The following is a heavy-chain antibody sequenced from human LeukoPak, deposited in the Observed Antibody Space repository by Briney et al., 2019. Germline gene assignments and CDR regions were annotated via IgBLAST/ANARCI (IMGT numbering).Heavy chain of an antibody. D-gene: IGHD3-22*01. V-gene: IGHV1-18*01. CDR2: ISAYNGNT. CDR1: GYTFTSYG. J-gene: IGHJ4*02. Sequence: GASVKVSSKASGYTFTSYGISWVRQAPGQGLEWMGWISAYNGNTNYAQKLQSRVTMTTDTSTSTAYMELRSLRSDDTAVYYCARDHYYDSSGYYYDYWGQGTLVTVSS. CDR3: ARDHYYDSSGYYYDY.